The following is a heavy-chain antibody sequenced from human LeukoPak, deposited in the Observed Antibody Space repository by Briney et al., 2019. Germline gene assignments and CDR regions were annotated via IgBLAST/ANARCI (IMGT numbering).Heavy chain of an antibody. Sequence: GGSLRLSCAASGFTFDDYGMSWVRQPPGKGLEWVSGINWNGGSTGYADSVKGRFTISRDNAKNSLYLQMNSLRAEDTALYYCARERVSSSAPDFDYWGQGTLVTVSS. CDR3: ARERVSSSAPDFDY. CDR1: GFTFDDYG. D-gene: IGHD6-13*01. CDR2: INWNGGST. V-gene: IGHV3-20*04. J-gene: IGHJ4*02.